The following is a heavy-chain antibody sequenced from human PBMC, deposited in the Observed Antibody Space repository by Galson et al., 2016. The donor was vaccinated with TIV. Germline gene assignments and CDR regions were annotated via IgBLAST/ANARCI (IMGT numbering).Heavy chain of an antibody. CDR2: TFYRSKWYN. CDR3: ARGAPSVFGVIMTLDY. J-gene: IGHJ4*02. Sequence: CAISGDSVSSHSAAWNWLRQSPSRGLEWLGRTFYRSKWYNDYAPSVKSRITINPDTSKNQFSLQLNSVTPEDAAVYYCARGAPSVFGVIMTLDYWGQGTLVTVSS. CDR1: GDSVSSHSAA. V-gene: IGHV6-1*01. D-gene: IGHD3-3*01.